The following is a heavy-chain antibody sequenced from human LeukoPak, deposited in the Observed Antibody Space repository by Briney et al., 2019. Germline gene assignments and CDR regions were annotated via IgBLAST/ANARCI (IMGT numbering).Heavy chain of an antibody. V-gene: IGHV3-66*01. CDR2: IHNDGST. CDR3: ARGFLQLTPYYFD. Sequence: GGSLRLSCAASGFDVSINYMNWIRQSPEKGLEWVSIIHNDGSTYYADSVKGRFTVSRDNSKNTVSLQMDSLRVDDTGIYYCARGFLQLTPYYFD. D-gene: IGHD1-1*01. J-gene: IGHJ4*01. CDR1: GFDVSINY.